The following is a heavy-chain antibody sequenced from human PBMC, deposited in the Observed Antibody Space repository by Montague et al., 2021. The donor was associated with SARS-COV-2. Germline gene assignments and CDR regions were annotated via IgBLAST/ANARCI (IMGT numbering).Heavy chain of an antibody. Sequence: SETLSLTCTVSGGSISSTSYYWGWIRQPPGKGLEWIGSIYSSGSTYYNPSLKSRVTISVDTSKNQFSLKLSSVTAADTAVYYCVRQPGQWLPREWFWFDPWGQGTLVTVSS. CDR1: GGSISSTSYY. J-gene: IGHJ5*02. CDR3: VRQPGQWLPREWFWFDP. V-gene: IGHV4-39*01. D-gene: IGHD6-19*01. CDR2: IYSSGST.